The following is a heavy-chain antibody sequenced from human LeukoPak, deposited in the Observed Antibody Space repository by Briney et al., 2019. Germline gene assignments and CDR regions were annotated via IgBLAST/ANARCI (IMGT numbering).Heavy chain of an antibody. CDR3: ASGDCSGVGCYVPWEARKRWAFNAFDI. CDR1: GGTFSSYA. D-gene: IGHD2-15*01. J-gene: IGHJ3*02. V-gene: IGHV1-69*05. CDR2: IIPIFGTA. Sequence: SVKVSCKASGGTFSSYAISWVRQAPGQGLEWMGGIIPIFGTANYAQKFQGRVTITTDESTSTAYMELSSLRSEDTAVYYCASGDCSGVGCYVPWEARKRWAFNAFDIWGQGTMVTVSS.